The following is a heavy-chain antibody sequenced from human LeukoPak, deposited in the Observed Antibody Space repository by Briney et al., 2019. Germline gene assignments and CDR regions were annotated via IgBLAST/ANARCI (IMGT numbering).Heavy chain of an antibody. D-gene: IGHD2-2*01. Sequence: GGSLRLSCAASGCTFSSYGMHWVRQAPGKGLEWVALISYDGSNEYYADSVRGQFTISRDNSKFTLYLQMNSLRAEDTAVYYCARVRAGYCTSTSCYTGMDVWGQGTTVTVSS. V-gene: IGHV3-30*03. J-gene: IGHJ6*02. CDR2: ISYDGSNE. CDR1: GCTFSSYG. CDR3: ARVRAGYCTSTSCYTGMDV.